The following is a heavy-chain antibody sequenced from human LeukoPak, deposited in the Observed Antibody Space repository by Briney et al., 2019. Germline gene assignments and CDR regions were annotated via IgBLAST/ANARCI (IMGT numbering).Heavy chain of an antibody. V-gene: IGHV3-15*01. Sequence: GGSLRLSCAASGFTFSNAWMSWVRQAPGKGPEWVGRIKSKTDGGTTDYAAPVKGRFTISRDDSKNTLYLQMNSLKTEDTAVYYCTTRWDRGAFDIWGQGTMVTVSS. CDR1: GFTFSNAW. J-gene: IGHJ3*02. D-gene: IGHD1-26*01. CDR2: IKSKTDGGTT. CDR3: TTRWDRGAFDI.